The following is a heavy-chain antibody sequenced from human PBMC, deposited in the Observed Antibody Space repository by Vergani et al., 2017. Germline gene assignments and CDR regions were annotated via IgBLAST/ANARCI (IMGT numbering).Heavy chain of an antibody. CDR3: ATGAGPFDI. D-gene: IGHD7-27*01. J-gene: IGHJ4*02. CDR2: LCPSGST. CDR1: GAPISYCC. Sequence: QVQMQESGPGLVKTSETLSLTCSASGAPISYCCWSWLRKPAGKGLEWIGRLCPSGSTNYKPSLRSRVTMSIDTSKNQFSLKLTSVTAADTAVYYCATGAGPFDIWGQGTLVTVSS. V-gene: IGHV4-4*07.